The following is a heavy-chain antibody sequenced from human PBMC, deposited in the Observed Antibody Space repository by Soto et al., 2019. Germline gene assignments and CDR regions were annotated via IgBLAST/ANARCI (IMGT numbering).Heavy chain of an antibody. V-gene: IGHV3-53*04. Sequence: EVQLVESGGGLVQPGGSLRLSCAASGFTVSSNYMSWVRQAPGKGLEWVSVIYSGGSTYYADSVKGRFTISRHNSKNTLYLQMNSLRAGGTAVYYCARGPGGGFVDYWGQGTLVTVSS. CDR1: GFTVSSNY. CDR3: ARGPGGGFVDY. CDR2: IYSGGST. J-gene: IGHJ4*02. D-gene: IGHD2-15*01.